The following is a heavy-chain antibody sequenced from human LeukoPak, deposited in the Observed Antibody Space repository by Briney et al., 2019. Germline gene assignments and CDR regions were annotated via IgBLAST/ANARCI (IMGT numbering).Heavy chain of an antibody. CDR2: IYSSGRT. CDR3: ARQGVVGATGFDY. Sequence: PSESLSLTCSVSGFSISSISYYWGWIRQPQGKGLEWIRTIYSSGRTYNNPSMKSRAIISVATSKNQSSLKLTSVTAADTAVYYCARQGVVGATGFDYWGQGTLVTVSS. CDR1: GFSISSISYY. J-gene: IGHJ4*02. D-gene: IGHD1-26*01. V-gene: IGHV4-39*01.